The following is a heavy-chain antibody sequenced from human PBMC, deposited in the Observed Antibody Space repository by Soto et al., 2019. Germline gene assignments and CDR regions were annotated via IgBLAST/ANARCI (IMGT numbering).Heavy chain of an antibody. V-gene: IGHV3-23*01. D-gene: IGHD1-26*01. CDR1: GFSFSGYA. CDR2: TSGSGAST. Sequence: EVQLLESGGGVGQPGGSLRLSCAATGFSFSGYAMSWVRQAAGKGLEWVSTSGSGASTFYADSVKGRFTISRDNSKNTFYLQINSLRAEDTAVYYCAKNSKGYSGSYFDYWGQGTLVTVSS. CDR3: AKNSKGYSGSYFDY. J-gene: IGHJ4*02.